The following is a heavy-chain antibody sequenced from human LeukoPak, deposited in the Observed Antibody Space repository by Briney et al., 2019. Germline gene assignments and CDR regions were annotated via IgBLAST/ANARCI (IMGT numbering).Heavy chain of an antibody. CDR2: INPNSGGT. J-gene: IGHJ4*02. CDR1: GYTFTGYY. D-gene: IGHD3-16*01. Sequence: ASVKVSCKASGYTFTGYYMHWVRQAPGQGLEWMGWINPNSGGTNYAQKFQGRVTMTGDTSISTAYMELSRLRSDDTAVYYCARPRMEGGLDGNWGQGTLVTVSS. V-gene: IGHV1-2*02. CDR3: ARPRMEGGLDGN.